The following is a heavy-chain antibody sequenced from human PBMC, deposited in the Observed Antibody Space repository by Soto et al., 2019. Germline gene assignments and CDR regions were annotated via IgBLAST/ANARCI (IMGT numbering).Heavy chain of an antibody. CDR1: GYTFTGYF. V-gene: IGHV1-2*02. D-gene: IGHD3-3*01. CDR2: INPNSGGT. J-gene: IGHJ6*02. CDR3: ARDSPALESTTYYYGMDV. Sequence: QVQLVQSGAEVKKPGASVRVSCKASGYTFTGYFIHWVRLAPGQGLEWMGWINPNSGGTKYAQKFQDRVTMTTDTSITTAYMELSRLRSDDTAMYYCARDSPALESTTYYYGMDVWGQGTTVTVSS.